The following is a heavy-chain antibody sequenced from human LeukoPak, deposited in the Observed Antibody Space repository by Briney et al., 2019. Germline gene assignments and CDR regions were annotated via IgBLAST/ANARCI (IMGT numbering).Heavy chain of an antibody. J-gene: IGHJ4*02. Sequence: ASVKVPCKASGYTFTGYYMHWVRQAPGQGLEWMGRINPNSGGTNYAQKFQGRVTMTRDTSISTAYMELSRLRSDDTAVYYCARERGRPTYSSSWSYWGQGTLVTVSS. V-gene: IGHV1-2*06. CDR2: INPNSGGT. CDR1: GYTFTGYY. D-gene: IGHD6-13*01. CDR3: ARERGRPTYSSSWSY.